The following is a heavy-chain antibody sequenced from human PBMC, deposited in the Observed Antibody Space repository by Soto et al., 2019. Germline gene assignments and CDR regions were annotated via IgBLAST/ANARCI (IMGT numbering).Heavy chain of an antibody. CDR2: IYYSGST. Sequence: PSETLSLTCTVSGGSISSYYWSWIRQPPGKGLEWIGYIYYSGSTNYNPSLKSRVTISVDTSKNQFSLKLSSVTAADTAVYYCARRAPIAVAFYFDYWGQGTLVTVSS. D-gene: IGHD6-19*01. V-gene: IGHV4-59*01. J-gene: IGHJ4*02. CDR1: GGSISSYY. CDR3: ARRAPIAVAFYFDY.